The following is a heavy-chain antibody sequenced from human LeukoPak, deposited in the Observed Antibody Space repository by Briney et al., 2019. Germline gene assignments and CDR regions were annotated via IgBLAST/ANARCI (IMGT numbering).Heavy chain of an antibody. CDR1: GYSFTSYW. CDR3: ARHAYPHQGNGGMDV. D-gene: IGHD1-1*01. V-gene: IGHV5-51*01. Sequence: GESLKISCKGSGYSFTSYWIGWVRQMPGKGLEWMGIIYPGDSNTRYSPSFQGQVTISADKSISTASTAYLQWSSLKASDTAMYYCARHAYPHQGNGGMDVWGQGTTVTVSS. CDR2: IYPGDSNT. J-gene: IGHJ6*02.